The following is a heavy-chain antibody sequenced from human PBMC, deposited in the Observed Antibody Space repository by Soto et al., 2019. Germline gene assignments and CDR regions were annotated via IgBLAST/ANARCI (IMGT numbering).Heavy chain of an antibody. Sequence: PSETLSLTCSVSGGSISSGYYYWSWIRQPHGKGLEWIGYIYYSGSTNSNHSLKSRVTISVDTFKNQFSLKLSSVTAADTAVYYCARDHRGVTSNWFDPWGQGTLVTVSS. CDR2: IYYSGST. D-gene: IGHD2-21*02. CDR1: GGSISSGYYY. CDR3: ARDHRGVTSNWFDP. V-gene: IGHV4-61*01. J-gene: IGHJ5*02.